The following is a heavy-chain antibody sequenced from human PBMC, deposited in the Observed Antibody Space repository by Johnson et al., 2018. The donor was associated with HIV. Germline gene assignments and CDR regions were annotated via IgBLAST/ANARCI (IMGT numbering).Heavy chain of an antibody. Sequence: VQLVESGGGLVQPGGSLRVSCAASGFTFSSYWMNWVRQAPGKGLEWVAKIKQDGSEKYYVDYVKGRFTISRDNAKNSLYLQMNSLRAEDTAVYYCARGARGDLEWLLSGHAFDIWGQGTMVTVSS. V-gene: IGHV3-7*04. J-gene: IGHJ3*02. CDR1: GFTFSSYW. D-gene: IGHD3-3*01. CDR3: ARGARGDLEWLLSGHAFDI. CDR2: IKQDGSEK.